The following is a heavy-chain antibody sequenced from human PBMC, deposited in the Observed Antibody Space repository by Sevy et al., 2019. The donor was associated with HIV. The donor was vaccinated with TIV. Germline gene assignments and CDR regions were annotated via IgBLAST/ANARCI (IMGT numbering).Heavy chain of an antibody. J-gene: IGHJ4*02. CDR3: AKKGYDSSGYYDY. CDR2: ISGSGGST. V-gene: IGHV3-23*01. D-gene: IGHD3-22*01. Sequence: GGSLRLSCAASGFTFSSYAMSWVRQAPGKGLEWVSAISGSGGSTYYADSVKGRFTISRDNSKNTLYLQMNSLRAKDTAVYYCAKKGYDSSGYYDYWGQGTLVTVSS. CDR1: GFTFSSYA.